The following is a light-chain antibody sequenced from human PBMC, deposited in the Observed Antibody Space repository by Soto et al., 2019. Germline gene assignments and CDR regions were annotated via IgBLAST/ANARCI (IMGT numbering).Light chain of an antibody. V-gene: IGLV2-11*01. CDR1: SSDVGAYNY. CDR2: NVT. Sequence: QSALTQPRSVSGSPGQSVAISCTGTSSDVGAYNYVSRYQQHPGKAPRLMIYNVTKWPSGVPDRFSGSKSGNTASLTISGLQAEDEADYYCCSYSTTYRVIFGGGTKVTVL. J-gene: IGLJ2*01. CDR3: CSYSTTYRVI.